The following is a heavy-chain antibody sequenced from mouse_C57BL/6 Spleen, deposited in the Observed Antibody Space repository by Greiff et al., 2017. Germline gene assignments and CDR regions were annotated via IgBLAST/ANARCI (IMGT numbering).Heavy chain of an antibody. CDR2: INPSTGGT. CDR3: ATAGSSYFWFAY. J-gene: IGHJ3*01. V-gene: IGHV1-42*01. D-gene: IGHD1-1*01. Sequence: EVQLQQSGPELVKPGASVKISCKASGYSFTGYYMNWVKQSPEKSLEWIGEINPSTGGTTYNQKFKAKATLTVDKSSSTAYMQLKSLTSEDSAVYYCATAGSSYFWFAYWGQGTLVTVSA. CDR1: GYSFTGYY.